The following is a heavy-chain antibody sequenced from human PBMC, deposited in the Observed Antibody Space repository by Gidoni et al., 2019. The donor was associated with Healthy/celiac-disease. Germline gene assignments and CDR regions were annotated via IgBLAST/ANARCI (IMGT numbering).Heavy chain of an antibody. CDR1: GFTFSSYS. CDR2: ISSSSSFI. CDR3: ARGYYYDSSGYYYGAFDI. D-gene: IGHD3-22*01. Sequence: EVQLVESGGGLVKPGGSLRRSCAASGFTFSSYSMNWVRQAPGKGLEWVSSISSSSSFIYYADSVKGRFTISRDNAKNSLYLQMNSLRAEDTAVYYCARGYYYDSSGYYYGAFDIWGQGTMVTVSS. V-gene: IGHV3-21*01. J-gene: IGHJ3*02.